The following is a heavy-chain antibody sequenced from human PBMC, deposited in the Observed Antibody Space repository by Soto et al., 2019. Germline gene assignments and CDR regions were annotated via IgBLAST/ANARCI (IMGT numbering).Heavy chain of an antibody. J-gene: IGHJ4*02. Sequence: GGSLRLCCAASGFTFSSYAMSWVRQAPGKGLEWVSAISGSGGSTYYADSVKGRFTISRDNSKSTLYLQMNSLRAEDTAVYYCAKDRVVVITYFDYWGQGTLVTVSS. CDR3: AKDRVVVITYFDY. CDR2: ISGSGGST. CDR1: GFTFSSYA. D-gene: IGHD3-22*01. V-gene: IGHV3-23*01.